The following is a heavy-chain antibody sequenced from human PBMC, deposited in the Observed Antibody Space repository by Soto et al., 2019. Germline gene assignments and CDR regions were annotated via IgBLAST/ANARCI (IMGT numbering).Heavy chain of an antibody. CDR1: GFTFSSYA. D-gene: IGHD3-10*01. Sequence: QVQLVESGGGVVQPGRSLRLSCAASGFTFSSYAMHWVRQAPGKGLEWVAVISYDGSNKYYADSVKGRFTISRDNSKNTLYLQMNSLRAADTAVYYCARDTMGRYYGSGSYYFDYWGQGTLVTVSS. CDR3: ARDTMGRYYGSGSYYFDY. V-gene: IGHV3-30-3*01. J-gene: IGHJ4*02. CDR2: ISYDGSNK.